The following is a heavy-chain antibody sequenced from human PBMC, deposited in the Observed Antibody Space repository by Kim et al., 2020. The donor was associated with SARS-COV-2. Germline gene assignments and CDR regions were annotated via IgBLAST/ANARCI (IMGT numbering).Heavy chain of an antibody. V-gene: IGHV4-39*01. CDR2: IYYSGST. Sequence: SETLSLTCTVSGDSISSSSYYWGWIRQPPGKGLEWIGSIYYSGSTYYSPSLKSRVTISIDTSENRFSLKLTSVTAADTAEYYCARGTQTGTTSLTFWGQG. J-gene: IGHJ1*01. D-gene: IGHD1-7*01. CDR1: GDSISSSSYY. CDR3: ARGTQTGTTSLTF.